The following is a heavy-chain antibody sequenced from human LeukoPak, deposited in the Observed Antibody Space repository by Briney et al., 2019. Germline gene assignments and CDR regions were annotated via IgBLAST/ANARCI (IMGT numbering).Heavy chain of an antibody. V-gene: IGHV4-59*01. Sequence: SQTLSLTCSVSGGSISGYYWTWVRQPPGKGLEWIGQIHYSGRADYNPSLKSRITMSVDTSRNQISLKLSSVTAADTAIYYCVRFGVNYDMDVWGQGTTVTVFS. CDR3: VRFGVNYDMDV. D-gene: IGHD3-16*01. CDR1: GGSISGYY. CDR2: IHYSGRA. J-gene: IGHJ6*02.